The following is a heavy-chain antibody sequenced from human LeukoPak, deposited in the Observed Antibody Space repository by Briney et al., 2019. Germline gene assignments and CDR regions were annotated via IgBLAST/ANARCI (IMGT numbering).Heavy chain of an antibody. V-gene: IGHV4-59*01. J-gene: IGHJ5*02. CDR3: AKERDEGALLGRFDP. CDR1: GGSISTYY. Sequence: SSETLSLTCTVSGGSISTYYWSWIRQPPGKGLEWIGYVYYTGLTNYNPSLKSRVTMSADTSKNQFSLRLTSVTAADTAIYYCAKERDEGALLGRFDPWGPGTLVTVSS. CDR2: VYYTGLT. D-gene: IGHD5-24*01.